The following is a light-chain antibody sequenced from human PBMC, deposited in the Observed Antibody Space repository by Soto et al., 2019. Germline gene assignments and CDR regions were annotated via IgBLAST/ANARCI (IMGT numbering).Light chain of an antibody. CDR2: LNS. V-gene: IGLV1-40*01. CDR1: SSNIGAGYD. CDR3: QSYDSSLSIGV. J-gene: IGLJ2*01. Sequence: QSVLTQPPSVSGAPGQRVTISCTGSSSNIGAGYDVHWYQHIPGTAPKLLIYLNSNRPSGVPDRFSGSNSGTSASLPITGLQAEDEADYYCQSYDSSLSIGVFGGGTKLTVL.